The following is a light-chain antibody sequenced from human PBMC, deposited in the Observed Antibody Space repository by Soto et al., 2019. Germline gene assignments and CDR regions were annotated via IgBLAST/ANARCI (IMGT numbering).Light chain of an antibody. CDR2: DAS. Sequence: EIVVTQSPATLSLSPGERATLSCRASQSVSSNLAWHQQKPGQAPRILMYDASTRATGISARFSGSGSGTEFTLTISSLQSEDFAVYYCQQYDNWPLTFGGGTKVDIK. CDR1: QSVSSN. V-gene: IGKV3-15*01. J-gene: IGKJ4*01. CDR3: QQYDNWPLT.